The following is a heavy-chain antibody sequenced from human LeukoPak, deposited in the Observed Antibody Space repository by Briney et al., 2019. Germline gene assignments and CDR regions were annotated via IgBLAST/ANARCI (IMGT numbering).Heavy chain of an antibody. CDR2: LVFNGET. CDR3: ARGATVTIAPSNYYYYYGMDV. CDR1: GAFITTSTNH. V-gene: IGHV4-39*01. J-gene: IGHJ6*02. Sequence: SETLSLTCTVSGAFITTSTNHWGWIRQPPGGGLEWIGSLVFNGETYYNPSLKGRVTISVDTSKNQFFVKLTSVTAADTAVYHCARGATVTIAPSNYYYYYGMDVWGQGTTVTVSS. D-gene: IGHD4-17*01.